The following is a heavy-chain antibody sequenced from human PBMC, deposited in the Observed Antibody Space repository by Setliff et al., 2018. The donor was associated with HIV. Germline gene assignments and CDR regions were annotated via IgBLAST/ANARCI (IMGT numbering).Heavy chain of an antibody. V-gene: IGHV1-18*01. CDR3: ARGDIVVRSPPFDD. CDR2: ISTHNDDT. CDR1: GYSFINYG. D-gene: IGHD2-15*01. J-gene: IGHJ4*02. Sequence: ASVKVSCKASGYSFINYGISWVRQAPGQGLEWMGWISTHNDDTDYAQKFQGRVTMTRDTSTSTVYMELSSLRSEDTAVYYCARGDIVVRSPPFDDWGQGTLVTVSS.